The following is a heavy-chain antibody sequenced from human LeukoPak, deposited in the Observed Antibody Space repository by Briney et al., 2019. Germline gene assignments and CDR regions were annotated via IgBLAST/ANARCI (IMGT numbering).Heavy chain of an antibody. Sequence: ASVKVSCKASGYSFTEHYIYWVRQAPGQGLEWVGRINCNSGDANSAQKFQGRVTMTRDTSVSTAYMDLSSVTSDDTAVYFCARSAGHCSSGICFTDYYMDVWGRGTTVTVSS. CDR3: ARSAGHCSSGICFTDYYMDV. V-gene: IGHV1-2*02. CDR1: GYSFTEHY. CDR2: INCNSGDA. J-gene: IGHJ6*03. D-gene: IGHD2-8*01.